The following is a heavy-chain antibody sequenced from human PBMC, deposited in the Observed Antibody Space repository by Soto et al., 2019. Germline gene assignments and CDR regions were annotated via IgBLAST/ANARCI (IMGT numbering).Heavy chain of an antibody. V-gene: IGHV4-31*03. J-gene: IGHJ4*02. D-gene: IGHD3-16*02. CDR3: GGSYRPINYFDY. CDR1: GGSISSGGYY. CDR2: IYYSGST. Sequence: QVQLQESGPGLVKPSQTLSLTCTVSGGSISSGGYYWSWIRQHPGKGLEWIGYIYYSGSTYYNPSLKSRVTISVDTSKNQFSLELSSVTAADTAVYYCGGSYRPINYFDYWGQGTLVTVSS.